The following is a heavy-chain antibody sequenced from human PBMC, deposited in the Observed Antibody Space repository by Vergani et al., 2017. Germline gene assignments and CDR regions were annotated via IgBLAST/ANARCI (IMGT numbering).Heavy chain of an antibody. Sequence: QVQLVQSGAEVKKPGSSVKVSCKASGGTCSSYAISWVRQAPGQGLEWMGGIIPIFGTANYAQKFQGRVTITADESTSTAYMELSSLRSEDTAVYYCARSNSGSYYGGDYYYYGMDVWGQGTTVTVSS. CDR2: IIPIFGTA. J-gene: IGHJ6*02. CDR1: GGTCSSYA. CDR3: ARSNSGSYYGGDYYYYGMDV. V-gene: IGHV1-69*12. D-gene: IGHD1-26*01.